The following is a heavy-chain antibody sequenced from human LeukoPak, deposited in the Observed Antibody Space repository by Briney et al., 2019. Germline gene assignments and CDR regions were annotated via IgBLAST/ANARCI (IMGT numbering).Heavy chain of an antibody. CDR1: GYTFTGYG. Sequence: GASVKVSCKASGYTFTGYGISWVRQAPGQGLEWMGWISAYNGNTNYAQKLQGRVTMTTDTSTSTAYMELRSLRSDDTAVYYCARCNSGSYLEAPELDYWGQGTLVTVSS. CDR2: ISAYNGNT. V-gene: IGHV1-18*01. J-gene: IGHJ4*02. CDR3: ARCNSGSYLEAPELDY. D-gene: IGHD1-26*01.